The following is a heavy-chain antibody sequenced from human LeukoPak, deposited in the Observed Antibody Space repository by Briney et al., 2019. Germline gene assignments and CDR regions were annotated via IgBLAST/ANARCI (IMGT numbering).Heavy chain of an antibody. D-gene: IGHD3-10*01. CDR2: IYYSGNT. V-gene: IGHV4-59*12. J-gene: IGHJ6*03. CDR1: GGSMSNYY. CDR3: ARGRGHMDV. Sequence: SETLSLTCTVSGGSMSNYYWNWIRKPPGKGLEWIAYIYYSGNTNYNPSLKSRVTMSVDTSKNHFSLKLSSVTAADTAVYYCARGRGHMDVWGKGTTVTVSS.